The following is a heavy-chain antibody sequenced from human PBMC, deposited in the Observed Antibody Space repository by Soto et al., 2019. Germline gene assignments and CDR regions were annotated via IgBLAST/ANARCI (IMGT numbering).Heavy chain of an antibody. CDR2: IKSKAYGGTA. Sequence: GGSLRLSCTASGFTFGDYAMSWFRQAPGKGLEWVGFIKSKAYGGTAEYAASVKGRFTISRDDSKSIAYLQMNSLKTEDTAVYYCARAYDYVWGTGAFDIWGQGTMVTVSS. D-gene: IGHD3-16*01. CDR3: ARAYDYVWGTGAFDI. CDR1: GFTFGDYA. J-gene: IGHJ3*02. V-gene: IGHV3-49*03.